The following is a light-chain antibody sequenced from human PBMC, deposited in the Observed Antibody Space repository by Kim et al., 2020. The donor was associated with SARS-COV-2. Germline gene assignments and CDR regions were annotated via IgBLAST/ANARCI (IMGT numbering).Light chain of an antibody. CDR3: QQYNSWLT. CDR2: DAS. J-gene: IGKJ4*01. CDR1: HFVGSD. V-gene: IGKV3-15*01. Sequence: VVMTQSPATLSVSPGESATLSCRASHFVGSDLAWYQHKPGQGPRLLIYDASTRAAGIPARFSGGGSGTDFTLTISSLQPDDFAVYYCQQYNSWLTFGGGTKVEIK.